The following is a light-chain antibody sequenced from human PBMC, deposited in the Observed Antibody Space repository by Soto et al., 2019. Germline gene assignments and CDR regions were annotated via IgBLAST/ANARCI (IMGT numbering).Light chain of an antibody. Sequence: AIRMTQSPSSLSASPGDRVTITCRASQGISSYLAWYQQKPGKAPKLLIYAASTLQSGVSSRFSGSGSGTDFTLTISCLQSEDFATYYCQQYYSYPPTFGQGTKVDIK. J-gene: IGKJ1*01. CDR1: QGISSY. CDR3: QQYYSYPPT. CDR2: AAS. V-gene: IGKV1-8*01.